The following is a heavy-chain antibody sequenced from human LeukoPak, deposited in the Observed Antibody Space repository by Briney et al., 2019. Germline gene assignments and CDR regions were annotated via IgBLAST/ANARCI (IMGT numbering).Heavy chain of an antibody. CDR2: ISTSGSTT. CDR3: ARGALHVFDY. V-gene: IGHV3-48*03. CDR1: GFTFRDYE. D-gene: IGHD3-10*02. J-gene: IGHJ4*02. Sequence: GGYLRLSCAASGFTFRDYEINWVRPAPGKGLEWVSCISTSGSTTYYADSVKGRFTISRDNAKNSLFLQMNTLTAEDTAVYYCARGALHVFDYWGQGTPVTVSS.